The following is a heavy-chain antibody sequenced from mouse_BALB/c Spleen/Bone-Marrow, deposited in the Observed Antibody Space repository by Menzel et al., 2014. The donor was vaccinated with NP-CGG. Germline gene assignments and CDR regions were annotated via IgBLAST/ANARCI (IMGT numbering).Heavy chain of an antibody. CDR2: INPSSGGT. J-gene: IGHJ3*01. CDR3: TRSCPGFAY. CDR1: GYTFTSYY. V-gene: IGHV1S81*02. Sequence: QVQLQQSGAELVKPGASVKLSCKASGYTFTSYYMYWVRQRPGQGLEWIGEINPSSGGTNFNEKVKSKATLTVDKSSSTAYMQPSSLTSEDSSVYYCTRSCPGFAYWGQGTLVTVSA.